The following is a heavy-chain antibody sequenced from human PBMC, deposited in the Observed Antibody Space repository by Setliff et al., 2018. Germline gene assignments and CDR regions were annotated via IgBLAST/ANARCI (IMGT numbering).Heavy chain of an antibody. CDR3: TSAKLERRTGHHYYMDV. CDR2: IKSAADGGTI. CDR1: GFSFSNTK. D-gene: IGHD1-1*01. V-gene: IGHV3-15*01. Sequence: KPGGSLRLSCLASGFSFSNTKMSWIRQAPGKGLEWVGRIKSAADGGTIEYAAAVNGRFTFSRDDSKNTLYLQMNNLETEDTATYYCTSAKLERRTGHHYYMDVWGKGTTVTVSS. J-gene: IGHJ6*03.